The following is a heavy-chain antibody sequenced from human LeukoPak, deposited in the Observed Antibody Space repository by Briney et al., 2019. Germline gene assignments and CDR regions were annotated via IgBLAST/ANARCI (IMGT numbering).Heavy chain of an antibody. CDR3: AIDPDWGTHS. J-gene: IGHJ4*02. V-gene: IGHV3-23*01. CDR1: GFTFSTYT. Sequence: GGSLRLSCAASGFTFSTYTMYWVRHPPGKRLEWVSIIGSSGGGIHYADSVKGRFTISRDNSKNALYLQMNSLRVEDTAVYYCAIDPDWGTHSWGQGVLVTVSS. CDR2: IGSSGGGI. D-gene: IGHD3-16*01.